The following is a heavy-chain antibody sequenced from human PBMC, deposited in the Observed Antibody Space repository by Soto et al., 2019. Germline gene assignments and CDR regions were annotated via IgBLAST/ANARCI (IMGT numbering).Heavy chain of an antibody. CDR2: INSDGSST. J-gene: IGHJ5*02. CDR1: GFNFSSYW. Sequence: PGGSLRLSCAASGFNFSSYWMHWVRQAPGKGLGWVSRINSDGSSTSYADSVKGRFTISRDNAKNTLYLQMNSLRAEDTAVYYCARTAMVPWFDPWGQGTLVTVS. V-gene: IGHV3-74*01. D-gene: IGHD5-18*01. CDR3: ARTAMVPWFDP.